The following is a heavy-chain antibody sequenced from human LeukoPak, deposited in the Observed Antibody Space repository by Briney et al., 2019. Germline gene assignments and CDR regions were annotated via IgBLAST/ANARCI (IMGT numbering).Heavy chain of an antibody. V-gene: IGHV4-38-2*02. CDR1: GYSISSGYY. CDR3: ARIYSSSWFLNWFDP. CDR2: IYHSGST. D-gene: IGHD6-13*01. J-gene: IGHJ5*02. Sequence: SETLSLTCTVSGYSISSGYYWGWIRQPPGKGLEWIGSIYHSGSTYYNPSLKSRVTISVDTSKNQFSLKLNSVTAADTAVYYCARIYSSSWFLNWFDPWGQGTLVTVSS.